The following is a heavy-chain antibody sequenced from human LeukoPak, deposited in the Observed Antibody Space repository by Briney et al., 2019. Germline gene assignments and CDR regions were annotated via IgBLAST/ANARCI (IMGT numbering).Heavy chain of an antibody. V-gene: IGHV3-9*01. J-gene: IGHJ1*01. CDR3: AKAGADAEYFQH. D-gene: IGHD2-8*02. Sequence: QTGGSLRLSCAASKFTFSSFSMSWVRQAPGKGLEWVSGISWNSGSIGYADSVKGRFTISRDNAKNSLYLQMNSLRAEDTALYYCAKAGADAEYFQHWGQGTLVTVSS. CDR1: KFTFSSFS. CDR2: ISWNSGSI.